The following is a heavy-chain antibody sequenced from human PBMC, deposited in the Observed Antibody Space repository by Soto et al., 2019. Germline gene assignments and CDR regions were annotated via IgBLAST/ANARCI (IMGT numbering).Heavy chain of an antibody. J-gene: IGHJ4*02. V-gene: IGHV3-74*01. CDR3: ARREYDVVTGYRLDY. CDR1: GFTFSNYW. CDR2: VNGDGSST. Sequence: EVQLVESGGGLVQPGGSLRLSCVVSGFTFSNYWMHWVRQAPGKGLVWVSRVNGDGSSTIYADSVKGRFTISRDNAKNTLYLKMNSLRAEDTAVYYCARREYDVVTGYRLDYWGQGTRVTVSS. D-gene: IGHD3-9*01.